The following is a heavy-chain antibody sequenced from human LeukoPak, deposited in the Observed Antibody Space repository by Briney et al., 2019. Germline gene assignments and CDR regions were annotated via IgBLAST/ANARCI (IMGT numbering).Heavy chain of an antibody. CDR3: ARGYLAAALGYYFDY. CDR1: GFTFSSYA. Sequence: GGSLRLSCAASGFTFSSYAMHWVRQAPGKGLEYVSAISSNGGSTYYANSVKGRFTISRDNSKNTLYLQMGSLRAEDMAVYYCARGYLAAALGYYFDYWGQGTLVTVSS. J-gene: IGHJ4*02. CDR2: ISSNGGST. V-gene: IGHV3-64*01. D-gene: IGHD6-13*01.